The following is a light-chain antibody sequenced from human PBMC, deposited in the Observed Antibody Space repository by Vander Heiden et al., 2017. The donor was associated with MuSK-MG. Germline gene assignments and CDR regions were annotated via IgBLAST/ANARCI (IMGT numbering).Light chain of an antibody. CDR2: QDS. J-gene: IGLJ2*01. V-gene: IGLV3-1*01. CDR1: KLGDKY. CDR3: QAWDSSTAVV. Sequence: SYELTQPPPVSVSPGQTASITCSGAKLGDKYACWYQQKPGQSPVLVIYQDSKRPSGIPERFSGSNSGNTATLTISGTQAMDEADYYCQAWDSSTAVVFGGGTKLTVL.